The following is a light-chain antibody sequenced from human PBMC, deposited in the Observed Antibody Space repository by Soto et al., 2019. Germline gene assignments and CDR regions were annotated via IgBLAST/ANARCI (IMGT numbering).Light chain of an antibody. CDR2: AAS. Sequence: DIQLTQSPSFLSASVGDRVTITCRASQGISNYLAWYQQKPGKVPQLLIYAASTLQSGVPSRFSGSGSGTEFTLTISSLQPEDCATYYCQELKSYLYTFGQGTKLDIK. J-gene: IGKJ2*01. CDR1: QGISNY. V-gene: IGKV1-9*01. CDR3: QELKSYLYT.